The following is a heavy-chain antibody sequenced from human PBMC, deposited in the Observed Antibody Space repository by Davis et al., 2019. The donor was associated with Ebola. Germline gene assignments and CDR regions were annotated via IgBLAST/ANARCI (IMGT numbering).Heavy chain of an antibody. Sequence: GESLKISCAASGFTFSSYNMHWVRQAPGKGLVWVAHINRDGSSTGYADSVKGRFTISRDNAKNTLYLQMNSLRGEDTAIYYCARDTSHQLPHWLYYFYGMDVWGQGTTVTVSS. J-gene: IGHJ6*02. CDR2: INRDGSST. CDR3: ARDTSHQLPHWLYYFYGMDV. D-gene: IGHD2-2*01. V-gene: IGHV3-74*01. CDR1: GFTFSSYN.